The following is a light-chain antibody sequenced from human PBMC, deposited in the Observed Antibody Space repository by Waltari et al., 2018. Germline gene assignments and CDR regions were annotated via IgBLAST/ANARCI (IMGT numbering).Light chain of an antibody. J-gene: IGLJ3*02. CDR3: ASYTSSYTWV. Sequence: QSALTQPASVSGSPGQSITISCTGTNSDVGGYNYVSCFQQHPGTAPRLMIFGVSDRPSGVSNRFSGSKSGNTASLTISGLQAEDEAHYYCASYTSSYTWVFGGGTKLTVL. V-gene: IGLV2-14*03. CDR1: NSDVGGYNY. CDR2: GVS.